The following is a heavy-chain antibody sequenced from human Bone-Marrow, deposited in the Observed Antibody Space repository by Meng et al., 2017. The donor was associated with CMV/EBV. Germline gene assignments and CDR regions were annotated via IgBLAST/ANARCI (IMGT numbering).Heavy chain of an antibody. CDR1: GFTFSDYY. J-gene: IGHJ3*02. V-gene: IGHV3-11*06. CDR3: ARSGIYVISGHNDI. D-gene: IGHD3/OR15-3a*01. Sequence: GGSLRLSCAASGFTFSDYYMSWIRQAPGKGLEWVSSISSSSSYIYYADSVKGRFTISRDNAKNSLYLQMNSLRAEDTAVYYCARSGIYVISGHNDIWGQGTLVTVSS. CDR2: ISSSSSYI.